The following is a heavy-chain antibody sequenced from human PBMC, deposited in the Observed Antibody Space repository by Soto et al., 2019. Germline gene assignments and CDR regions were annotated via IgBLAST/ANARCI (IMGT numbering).Heavy chain of an antibody. Sequence: SAGSLGLSCAASGFSFSNAWMKWVRQAPGKGLEWVGRIKSKTDGGTTDYAAPVKGRFTVSRDDAQYTMYLHMTSLKTADTAVYHCARDSGEAGKAAASRFDDWGEGTLVTVSS. V-gene: IGHV3-15*07. CDR2: IKSKTDGGTT. J-gene: IGHJ4*02. D-gene: IGHD6-13*01. CDR3: ARDSGEAGKAAASRFDD. CDR1: GFSFSNAW.